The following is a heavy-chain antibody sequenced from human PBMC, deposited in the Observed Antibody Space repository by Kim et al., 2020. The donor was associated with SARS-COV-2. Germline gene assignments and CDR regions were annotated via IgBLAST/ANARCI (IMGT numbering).Heavy chain of an antibody. Sequence: SETLSLTCTVSGGSISSYYWSWIRQPPGKGLEWIGYIYYSGSTNYNPSLKSRVTISVDTSKNQFSLKLSSVTAADTAVYYCARDVAPYYSSSHYFDYWGQGTLVTVSS. V-gene: IGHV4-59*01. D-gene: IGHD6-13*01. J-gene: IGHJ4*02. CDR1: GGSISSYY. CDR3: ARDVAPYYSSSHYFDY. CDR2: IYYSGST.